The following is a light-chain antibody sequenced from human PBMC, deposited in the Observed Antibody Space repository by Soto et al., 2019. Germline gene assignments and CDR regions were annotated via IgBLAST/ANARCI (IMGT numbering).Light chain of an antibody. V-gene: IGLV2-11*01. J-gene: IGLJ2*01. Sequence: QSALPQPRSVSGSPGQSVTISCTGTSSDIGGSNFVSWYQQHPGKAPNLMIYDVTKRPSGVPDRFSGSKSGNTASLTISGRQADDEADYYCCSYTGRVVFGGGTKLTVL. CDR1: SSDIGGSNF. CDR2: DVT. CDR3: CSYTGRVV.